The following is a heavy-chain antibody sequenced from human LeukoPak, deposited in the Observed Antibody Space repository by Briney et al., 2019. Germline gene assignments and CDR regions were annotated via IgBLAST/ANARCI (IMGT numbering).Heavy chain of an antibody. J-gene: IGHJ6*02. CDR1: GYTFTSYG. V-gene: IGHV1-2*02. CDR2: INPNSGGT. CDR3: ARVPHDLGDV. Sequence: ASVKVSCKASGYTFTSYGISWVRQAPGQGLEWMGWINPNSGGTNYAQKFQGRVTMTRDTSISTAYMELSRLSSDDTAVYYCARVPHDLGDVWGQGTTVTVSS. D-gene: IGHD3-3*01.